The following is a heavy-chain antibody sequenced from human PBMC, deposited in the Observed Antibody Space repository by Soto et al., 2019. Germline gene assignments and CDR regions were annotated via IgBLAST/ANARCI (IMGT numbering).Heavy chain of an antibody. CDR2: ITSKTDGGTT. V-gene: IGHV3-15*07. J-gene: IGHJ6*02. CDR3: SDGLAV. CDR1: DFTFSNAW. Sequence: EVHLVESGGGLVKPGGSLRLSCAASDFTFSNAWMSWVRQAPGKGLEWVGRITSKTDGGTTDYAAPVKGRFTILRDDSENTVLLEMNSLKSEDTALYYCSDGLAVWGQGTTVTVSS.